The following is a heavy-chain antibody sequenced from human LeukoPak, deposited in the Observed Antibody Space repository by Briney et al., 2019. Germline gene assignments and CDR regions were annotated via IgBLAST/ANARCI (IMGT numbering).Heavy chain of an antibody. J-gene: IGHJ6*03. D-gene: IGHD2-2*01. V-gene: IGHV1-69*05. CDR3: ARGLQYQLLKALRYYYMDV. CDR2: ITPISGTA. CDR1: GGTFSSHA. Sequence: SVKVSCKASGGTFSSHAIAWVRQAPGQGPEWMGGITPISGTADYAQKFQGRVTITTDQSTSTAYMELSSLTSDDTAVYYCARGLQYQLLKALRYYYMDVWGEGTTVTVSS.